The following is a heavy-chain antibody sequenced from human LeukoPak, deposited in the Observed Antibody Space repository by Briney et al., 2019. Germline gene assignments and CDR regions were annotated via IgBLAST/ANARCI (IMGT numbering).Heavy chain of an antibody. Sequence: SETLSLTCTVSGGSISGNDWWSWVRQPPGKGLEWIGQSYHGGSSNYNPSLKSRVTMSVDKSKSQFSLKLNSVTAADTAVYYCARDLIEYSSSSGYYYYMDVWGKGTTVTVSS. V-gene: IGHV4-4*02. J-gene: IGHJ6*03. CDR3: ARDLIEYSSSSGYYYYMDV. CDR2: SYHGGSS. D-gene: IGHD6-6*01. CDR1: GGSISGNDW.